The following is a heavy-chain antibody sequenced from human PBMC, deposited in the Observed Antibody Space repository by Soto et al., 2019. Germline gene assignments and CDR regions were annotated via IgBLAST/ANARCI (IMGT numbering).Heavy chain of an antibody. Sequence: GGSLRLSCAASGFTFSSYAMSWVRQAPGKGLEWVSAISGSGGSTYYADSVKGRFTISRDNSKNTLYLQMNSLRAEDTAVYYCAKDSVLRFLEWLFRGDYFDYWGQGTLVTVSS. J-gene: IGHJ4*02. CDR3: AKDSVLRFLEWLFRGDYFDY. CDR2: ISGSGGST. D-gene: IGHD3-3*01. CDR1: GFTFSSYA. V-gene: IGHV3-23*01.